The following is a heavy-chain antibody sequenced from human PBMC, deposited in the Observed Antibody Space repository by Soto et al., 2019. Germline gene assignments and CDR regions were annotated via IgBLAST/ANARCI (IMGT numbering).Heavy chain of an antibody. CDR1: GGSISSYY. V-gene: IGHV4-59*01. D-gene: IGHD5-18*01. CDR2: IYYSGST. J-gene: IGHJ4*02. CDR3: ARGIQLGLLPNFDY. Sequence: QVQLQASGPGLVKPSETLSLTCTVSGGSISSYYWSWIRQPPGKGLEWIGYIYYSGSTNYNPSLKSRVTVSVDTSKNQFALKLSSVTAADTAVYYCARGIQLGLLPNFDYWGQGTLVTVSS.